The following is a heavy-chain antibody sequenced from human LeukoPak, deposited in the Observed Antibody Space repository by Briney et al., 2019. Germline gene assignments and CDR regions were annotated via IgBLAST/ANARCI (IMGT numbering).Heavy chain of an antibody. CDR3: ARAQIGYCSSTSCSP. V-gene: IGHV1-18*01. J-gene: IGHJ5*02. Sequence: ASVKVSCKASGYTFTSYGISWVRQAPGQGLEWMGWISAYNGNTNYAQKFQGRVTMTRNTSISTAYMELSSLRSEDTAVYYRARAQIGYCSSTSCSPWGQGTLVTVSS. CDR2: ISAYNGNT. D-gene: IGHD2-2*01. CDR1: GYTFTSYG.